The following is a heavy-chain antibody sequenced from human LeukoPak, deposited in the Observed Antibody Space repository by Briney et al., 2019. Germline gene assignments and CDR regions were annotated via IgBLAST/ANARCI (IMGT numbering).Heavy chain of an antibody. V-gene: IGHV4-34*01. CDR1: GGSFSGYY. Sequence: SETLSLTCAVYGGSFSGYYWSWIRQPPGKGLEWIGEINHSGSTNYNPSLKSRVTISVDTSNNQFSLKLSSVTAADTAVYYCARSYYYGSGSYYNVVRRLSYFDYWGQGTLVTVSS. D-gene: IGHD3-10*01. CDR3: ARSYYYGSGSYYNVVRRLSYFDY. CDR2: INHSGST. J-gene: IGHJ4*02.